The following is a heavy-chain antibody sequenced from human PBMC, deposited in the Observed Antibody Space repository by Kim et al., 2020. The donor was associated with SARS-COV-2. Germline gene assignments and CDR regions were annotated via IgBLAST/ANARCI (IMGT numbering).Heavy chain of an antibody. V-gene: IGHV3-30*02. CDR3: ETVRISPDYVQYSYYA. Sequence: GGSLRLSCAASGFTFSTYSMYWVRQAPGKGLEWVALILYHGSNIYYADSEKGRFTISRNNTKNTLYLQMNSLRADNTAVYYCETVRISPDYVQYSYYA. CDR2: ILYHGSNI. J-gene: IGHJ6*01. D-gene: IGHD4-17*01. CDR1: GFTFSTYS.